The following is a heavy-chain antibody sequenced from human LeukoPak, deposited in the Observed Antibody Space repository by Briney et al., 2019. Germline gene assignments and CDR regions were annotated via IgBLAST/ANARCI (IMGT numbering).Heavy chain of an antibody. D-gene: IGHD6-13*01. CDR2: ISSSGSYI. CDR1: AFTFSSYS. Sequence: GGSLRLSCAASAFTFSSYSMNWVRQAPGKGLEWVSSISSSGSYIYYADSVKGRFTISRDNAKNSLYLQMNSLRAEDMALYYCAKGGDSSSWYKNWFDPWGQGTLVTVSS. V-gene: IGHV3-21*04. CDR3: AKGGDSSSWYKNWFDP. J-gene: IGHJ5*02.